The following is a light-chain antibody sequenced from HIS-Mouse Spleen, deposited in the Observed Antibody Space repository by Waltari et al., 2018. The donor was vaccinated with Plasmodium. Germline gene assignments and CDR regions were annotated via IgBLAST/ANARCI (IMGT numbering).Light chain of an antibody. CDR3: CSYAGSYTWG. J-gene: IGLJ2*01. V-gene: IGLV2-11*01. CDR1: SSDVGGYNY. CDR2: DVS. Sequence: QSALTQPRSVSGSPGQSVTISCTGTSSDVGGYNYVSWYQQHTGKAPKLMIYDVSKRPSGVPDRFSGSKSGNTASLTISGLQAEDEADYYCCSYAGSYTWGFGGGTKLTVL.